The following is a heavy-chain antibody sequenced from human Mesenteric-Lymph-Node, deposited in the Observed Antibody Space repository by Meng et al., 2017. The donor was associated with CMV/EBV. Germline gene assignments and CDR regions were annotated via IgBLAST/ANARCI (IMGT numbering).Heavy chain of an antibody. CDR2: INSEESST. Sequence: GESLKISCAASGFTFSSYWMHWVRQVPGKGLEWVSRINSEESSTSYADSVRGRFTISRDNAKNTLYLQMNSLRAEDTAVYYCARDHRRDYWGQGTLVTVSS. V-gene: IGHV3-74*01. J-gene: IGHJ4*02. CDR1: GFTFSSYW. CDR3: ARDHRRDY.